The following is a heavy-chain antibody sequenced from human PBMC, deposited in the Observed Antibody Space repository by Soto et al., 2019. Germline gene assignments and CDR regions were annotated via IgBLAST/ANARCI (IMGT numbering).Heavy chain of an antibody. V-gene: IGHV3-23*01. CDR1: GFTFSSYA. CDR3: TKNPGYDNSGYLGFFDY. D-gene: IGHD3-22*01. Sequence: GGSLRLSCAASGFTFSSYAMSWVRQAPGKGLEWVSAMSGSGGNTYYADSVKGRFTISRDNSKNTLYLQLNSLRAEDTAVYYCTKNPGYDNSGYLGFFDYGGKGPLVTVSS. J-gene: IGHJ4*02. CDR2: MSGSGGNT.